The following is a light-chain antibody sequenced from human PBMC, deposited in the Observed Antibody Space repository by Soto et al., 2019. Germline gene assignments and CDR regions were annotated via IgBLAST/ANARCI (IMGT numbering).Light chain of an antibody. Sequence: EIVLTQSPATLSLSPGERATLSCRASQSVSSYLAWYQQKPGQAPRLLIYDASNRATGIPARFRGSGSGTDFTFTIISLEPEDLAVYYCQQRSNWPPGLTFGGGTKVEIK. CDR2: DAS. CDR1: QSVSSY. J-gene: IGKJ4*01. V-gene: IGKV3-11*01. CDR3: QQRSNWPPGLT.